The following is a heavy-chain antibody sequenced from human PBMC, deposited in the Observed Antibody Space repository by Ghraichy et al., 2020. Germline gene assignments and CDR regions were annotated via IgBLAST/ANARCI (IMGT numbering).Heavy chain of an antibody. CDR2: IHFRGDT. J-gene: IGHJ4*02. Sequence: SETLSLTCTVSGDSIISSYWNWIRQPPGKGLEWIGYIHFRGDTKYNPSLGSRVTMSVDTSKNQFSLDLSSVTAADTAMYFCVRAYFDSSGYHSGGEIELDSWGQGTLVTVSS. V-gene: IGHV4-59*12. D-gene: IGHD3-22*01. CDR3: VRAYFDSSGYHSGGEIELDS. CDR1: GDSIISSY.